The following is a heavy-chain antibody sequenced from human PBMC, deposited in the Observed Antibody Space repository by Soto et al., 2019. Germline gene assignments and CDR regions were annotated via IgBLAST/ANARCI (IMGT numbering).Heavy chain of an antibody. J-gene: IGHJ4*02. D-gene: IGHD2-2*01. Sequence: QLQLQESGSRLVKSSQTLSLTCTVSGDSMTSGDYSWSWFRQPPGKGLEWLGYIYRTGNTHYSPSLKSRVSISQDMSKNQFSLELTSVTAADTAVYYCARGDYQYSIDYWGQGTLVTVSS. CDR3: ARGDYQYSIDY. V-gene: IGHV4-30-2*01. CDR1: GDSMTSGDYS. CDR2: IYRTGNT.